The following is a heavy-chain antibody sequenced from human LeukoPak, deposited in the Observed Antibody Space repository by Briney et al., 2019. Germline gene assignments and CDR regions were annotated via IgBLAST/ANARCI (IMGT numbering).Heavy chain of an antibody. V-gene: IGHV4-31*03. D-gene: IGHD4-11*01. Sequence: SQTLSLTCTVSGGSISSGGYYWSWIRQHPGKGLEWIGYIYYSGSTYYNPSLKSRVTISVDTSKNQFSLKLSSVTAADTAVYYCARDNEVTRLLDYWGQGTLVTVSS. CDR1: GGSISSGGYY. CDR3: ARDNEVTRLLDY. CDR2: IYYSGST. J-gene: IGHJ4*02.